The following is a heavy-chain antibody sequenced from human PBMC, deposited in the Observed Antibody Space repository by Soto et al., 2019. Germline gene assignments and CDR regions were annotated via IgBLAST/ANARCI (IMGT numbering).Heavy chain of an antibody. V-gene: IGHV1-8*01. CDR3: ARGSALVPAAIWFGP. Sequence: QVQLVQSGAEVKKPGASVKVSCKASGYTFTSYDINWVRQATGQGLEWMGWMNPNSGNTGYAQKIQGRVIMTRNTTISTAYTERISVTSAGTAVYYCARGSALVPAAIWFGPWGQGTLV. D-gene: IGHD2-2*01. CDR2: MNPNSGNT. J-gene: IGHJ5*02. CDR1: GYTFTSYD.